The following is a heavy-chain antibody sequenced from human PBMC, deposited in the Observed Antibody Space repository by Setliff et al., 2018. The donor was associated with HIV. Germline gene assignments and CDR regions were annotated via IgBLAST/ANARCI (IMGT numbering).Heavy chain of an antibody. J-gene: IGHJ6*03. Sequence: GGSLRLSCAASGFTFSSYWMSWVRQAPGKGLEWVANIKQDGSEKYYVDSLKGRFTISRDNGKNSLYLQMNSLRAEDTAVYYCAKAFYPQYYHYYMDVWGKGTTVTVSS. D-gene: IGHD3-16*02. V-gene: IGHV3-7*01. CDR3: AKAFYPQYYHYYMDV. CDR2: IKQDGSEK. CDR1: GFTFSSYW.